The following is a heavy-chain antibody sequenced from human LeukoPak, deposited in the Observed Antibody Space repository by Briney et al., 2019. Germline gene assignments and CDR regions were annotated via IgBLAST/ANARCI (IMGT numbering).Heavy chain of an antibody. Sequence: GGSLRLSCAASGFTFSSYWMSWVRQAPGKGLEWVAFIRYDGSNKYYADSVKGRFTISRDNSKNTLYLQMNSLRAEDTAVYYCAKTGSGSYPPHYWGQGTLVSVPS. CDR2: IRYDGSNK. CDR1: GFTFSSYW. V-gene: IGHV3-30*02. D-gene: IGHD3-10*01. J-gene: IGHJ4*02. CDR3: AKTGSGSYPPHY.